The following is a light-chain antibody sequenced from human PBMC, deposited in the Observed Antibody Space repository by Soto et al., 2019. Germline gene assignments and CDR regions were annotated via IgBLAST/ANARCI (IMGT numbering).Light chain of an antibody. J-gene: IGKJ2*03. CDR3: QHYNNWPPYS. Sequence: ETVMTQSPDTLSVSPGESVTLTCRASQDVSTNLAWFHQKPGQTPRLVLYGASNRVTGIPARFSGSGSGRHFTLTISSLQSEDFGVYYCQHYNNWPPYSFGQGTKVEIK. V-gene: IGKV3-15*01. CDR2: GAS. CDR1: QDVSTN.